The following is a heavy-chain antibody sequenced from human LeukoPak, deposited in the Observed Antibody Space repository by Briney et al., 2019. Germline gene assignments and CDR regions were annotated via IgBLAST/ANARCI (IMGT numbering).Heavy chain of an antibody. Sequence: ASVKVSCKASGYTFTGYYMHWVRQAPGQGLEWMGRINPNSGGTNYAQKFQGRVTMTRDTSISTAYMELSRLRSGDTAVYYCARWGGVMYYYFDYWGQGTLVTVSS. CDR2: INPNSGGT. D-gene: IGHD3-16*01. CDR1: GYTFTGYY. J-gene: IGHJ4*02. V-gene: IGHV1-2*06. CDR3: ARWGGVMYYYFDY.